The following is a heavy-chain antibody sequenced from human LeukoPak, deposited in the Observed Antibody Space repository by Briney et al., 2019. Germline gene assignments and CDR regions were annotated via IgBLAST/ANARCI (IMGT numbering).Heavy chain of an antibody. CDR2: INSDETTT. D-gene: IGHD6-13*01. V-gene: IGHV3-74*01. Sequence: PGGSLRLSCAASGFTSSSYRMHWVRQAPGKGLVWVSRINSDETTTNYADSVKGRFTISRDNAKNMLYLQMNSLRADDTAVYYCARDGTAANFDFWGQGTLVTVSS. CDR1: GFTSSSYR. J-gene: IGHJ4*02. CDR3: ARDGTAANFDF.